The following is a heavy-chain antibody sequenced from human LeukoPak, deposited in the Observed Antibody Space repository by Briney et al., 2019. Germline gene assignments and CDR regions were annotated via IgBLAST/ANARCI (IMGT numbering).Heavy chain of an antibody. J-gene: IGHJ6*02. D-gene: IGHD3-10*01. Sequence: SETLSLTCTVSGSSISNYYWTWIRQPAGKGLEWIGRIYTSGGTNYNPSLKTRVTMSVDTSKNQVSLKLSSVTAADTAVYYCARDPRGGPPYGMDVWGQGTTVTVSS. V-gene: IGHV4-4*07. CDR1: GSSISNYY. CDR2: IYTSGGT. CDR3: ARDPRGGPPYGMDV.